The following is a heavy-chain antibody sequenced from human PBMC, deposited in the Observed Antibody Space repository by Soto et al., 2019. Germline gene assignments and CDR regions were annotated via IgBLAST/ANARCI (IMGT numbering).Heavy chain of an antibody. CDR2: ISYDGSNK. Sequence: PGGSLRLSCAASGFTFSSYGMHWVRQAPGKGLEWVAVISYDGSNKYYADSVKGRFTISRDNSKNTLYLQMNSLRAEDTAVYYCAKDGLVGFGYMDVWGKGTTVTVSS. CDR3: AKDGLVGFGYMDV. J-gene: IGHJ6*03. D-gene: IGHD3-10*01. V-gene: IGHV3-30*18. CDR1: GFTFSSYG.